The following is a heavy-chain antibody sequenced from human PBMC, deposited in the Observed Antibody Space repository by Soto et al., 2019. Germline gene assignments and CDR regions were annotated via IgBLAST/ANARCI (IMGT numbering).Heavy chain of an antibody. CDR1: GGYISSYY. D-gene: IGHD3-3*01. V-gene: IGHV4-34*01. CDR2: INHSGST. CDR3: ARGTSRRFLEWLLYRGVFDY. J-gene: IGHJ4*02. Sequence: SETLSLTCTVAGGYISSYYLSWIRKPPGKGLEWIGEINHSGSTNYNPSLKSRVTISVDTSKNQFSLKLSSVTAADTAVYYCARGTSRRFLEWLLYRGVFDYWGQGTLVTVSS.